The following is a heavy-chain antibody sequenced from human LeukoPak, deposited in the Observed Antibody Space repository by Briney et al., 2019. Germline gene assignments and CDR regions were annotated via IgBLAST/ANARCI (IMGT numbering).Heavy chain of an antibody. J-gene: IGHJ6*03. Sequence: GASVKVSCKASGYTFTGYYMHWVRQAPGQGLEWKGRINPNSGGTNYAQKFQGRVTMTRDTSISTAYMELSRLRSDDTAVYYCALGGVIYFYYYYYMDVWGKGTTVTVSS. V-gene: IGHV1-2*06. CDR3: ALGGVIYFYYYYYMDV. D-gene: IGHD3-16*02. CDR2: INPNSGGT. CDR1: GYTFTGYY.